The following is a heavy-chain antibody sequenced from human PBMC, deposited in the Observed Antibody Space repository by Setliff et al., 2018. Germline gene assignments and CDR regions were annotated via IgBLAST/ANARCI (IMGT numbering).Heavy chain of an antibody. Sequence: SETLSLTCAVSGGSISSSDSNTNWWSWVRQPPGKGLEWIGSIYYSGSTYYNPSLKTRVTISVDTSKNQFSLNLVSLTAADTAVYYCTRGRSTGYNTWGQGLLVTVSS. J-gene: IGHJ4*02. CDR1: GGSISSSDSNTNW. D-gene: IGHD1-1*01. CDR3: TRGRSTGYNT. CDR2: IYYSGST. V-gene: IGHV4-39*07.